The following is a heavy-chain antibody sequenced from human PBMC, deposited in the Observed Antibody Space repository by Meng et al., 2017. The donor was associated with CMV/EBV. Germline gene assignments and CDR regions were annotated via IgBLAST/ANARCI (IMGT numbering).Heavy chain of an antibody. CDR3: VKDSGSGSYFSNFGY. Sequence: SGFSFSKYGMHWLRQAPGKGLEWVALMWYDGSMESYADSVQGRFTVSRDNSENRLYLQMDSLRAEDTAVYYCVKDSGSGSYFSNFGYWGQGTLVTVSS. CDR1: GFSFSKYG. V-gene: IGHV3-33*03. CDR2: MWYDGSME. J-gene: IGHJ4*02. D-gene: IGHD1-26*01.